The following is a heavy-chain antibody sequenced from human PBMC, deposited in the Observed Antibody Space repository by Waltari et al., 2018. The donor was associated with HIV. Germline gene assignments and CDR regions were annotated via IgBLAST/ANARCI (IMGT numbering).Heavy chain of an antibody. CDR1: GLPFSSHW. J-gene: IGHJ5*02. CDR3: APGRGWFDP. V-gene: IGHV3-74*01. Sequence: EVQVVESGGGLVQPGGSLRLSCEASGLPFSSHWSHWVRQAPGKGLVWVSRINSDGSSTGYVDSVKGRFTISRDNAKNTLYLQMNNLRAEDTAVYYCAPGRGWFDPWGQGTLVTVSS. CDR2: INSDGSST.